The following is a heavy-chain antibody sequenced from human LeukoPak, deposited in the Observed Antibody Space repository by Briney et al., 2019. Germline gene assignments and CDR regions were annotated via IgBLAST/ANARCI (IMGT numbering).Heavy chain of an antibody. CDR1: GGSISSGSYY. V-gene: IGHV4-61*02. J-gene: IGHJ4*02. CDR2: IYTTGST. CDR3: ARESVAARPYYFDY. Sequence: SQTLSLTCTVSGGSISSGSYYWNWIRQPAGKGLEWIGRIYTTGSTNYNPSLKSRVTISVDTSKNQFSLKLSSVTAADTAVYYRARESVAARPYYFDYWGQGTLVTVSS. D-gene: IGHD6-6*01.